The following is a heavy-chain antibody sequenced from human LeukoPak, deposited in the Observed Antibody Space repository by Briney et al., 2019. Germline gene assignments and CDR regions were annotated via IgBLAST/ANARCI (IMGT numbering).Heavy chain of an antibody. CDR2: IYSGGST. J-gene: IGHJ3*02. Sequence: GGSLRLSCAASGFTVSSNYMSWVRQAPGKGLEWVSVIYSGGSTYYADSVKGRFTFSRDNSKNTLYLQMNSLRAEDTAVYYCARVPAGVIGMKDAFHIWGQGTMVTVSS. V-gene: IGHV3-66*01. CDR3: ARVPAGVIGMKDAFHI. D-gene: IGHD3-16*02. CDR1: GFTVSSNY.